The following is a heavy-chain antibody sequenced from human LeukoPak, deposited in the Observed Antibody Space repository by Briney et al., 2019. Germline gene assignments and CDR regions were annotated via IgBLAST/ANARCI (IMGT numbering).Heavy chain of an antibody. J-gene: IGHJ4*02. V-gene: IGHV4-61*01. Sequence: KPSETLSLTCTVSGYTISSGYYWGWIRQPPGKGLEWIGYIYYSGSTNYNPSLKSRVTISVDTSKNQFSLKLSSVTAADTAVYYCARGGGSGWYFDYWGQGTLVTVSP. CDR2: IYYSGST. CDR1: GYTISSGYY. D-gene: IGHD6-19*01. CDR3: ARGGGSGWYFDY.